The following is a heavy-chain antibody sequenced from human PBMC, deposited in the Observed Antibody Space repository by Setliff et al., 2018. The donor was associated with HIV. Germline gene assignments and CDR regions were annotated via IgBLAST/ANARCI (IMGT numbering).Heavy chain of an antibody. CDR3: TSDVDTDLPQIDY. Sequence: GGSLRLSCAASGFIFSDAWLSWVRQPPGKGPECVALISTRIDDETADYAAPVEGRFTISRNDSTNFLYLEMNSLKTEDTAVYYCTSDVDTDLPQIDYWGQGSLVTVSS. D-gene: IGHD5-18*01. J-gene: IGHJ4*02. CDR1: GFIFSDAW. CDR2: ISTRIDDETA. V-gene: IGHV3-15*01.